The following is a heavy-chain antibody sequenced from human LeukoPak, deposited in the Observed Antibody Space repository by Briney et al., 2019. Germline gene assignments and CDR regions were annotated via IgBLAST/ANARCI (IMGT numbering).Heavy chain of an antibody. CDR3: ASRGSYYPARH. CDR1: GGSISSTSYY. CDR2: INHSGGT. Sequence: ETLSLTCTVSGGSISSTSYYWSWIRQPPGKGLEWIGEINHSGGTNYNPSLKSRVTISVDTSKNQFSLRLISVTAADTAVYYCASRGSYYPARHWGQGTLVTVSS. D-gene: IGHD1-26*01. V-gene: IGHV4-39*07. J-gene: IGHJ4*02.